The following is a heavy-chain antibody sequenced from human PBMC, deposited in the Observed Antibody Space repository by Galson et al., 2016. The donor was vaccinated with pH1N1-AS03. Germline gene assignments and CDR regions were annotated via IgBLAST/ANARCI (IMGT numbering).Heavy chain of an antibody. Sequence: SLRLSCAGSGFIFNKYSIAWVRQAPGQGLEWVSSISSRGDDIYYADSVKGRFTISRDNAKNSLYLQMNGLRVEDTALYYCARPTAGLYSTYFGLDVWGQGTTVTVSS. D-gene: IGHD6-13*01. J-gene: IGHJ6*02. CDR3: ARPTAGLYSTYFGLDV. CDR1: GFIFNKYS. CDR2: ISSRGDDI. V-gene: IGHV3-21*06.